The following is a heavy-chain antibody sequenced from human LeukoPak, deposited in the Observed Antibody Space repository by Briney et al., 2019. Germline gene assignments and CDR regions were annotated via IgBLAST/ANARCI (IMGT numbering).Heavy chain of an antibody. CDR2: LHADGVEQ. V-gene: IGHV3-7*01. CDR3: ARGGYSFDY. Sequence: GGSLRLSCAASGFSLSGYWMTWVRQAPGKGLEWVARLHADGVEQDYVDSVTGRFTMSRDNAKNSLDLQMNSLRVEDTAVYYCARGGYSFDYLGQGTLVAVSS. CDR1: GFSLSGYW. J-gene: IGHJ4*02. D-gene: IGHD5-18*01.